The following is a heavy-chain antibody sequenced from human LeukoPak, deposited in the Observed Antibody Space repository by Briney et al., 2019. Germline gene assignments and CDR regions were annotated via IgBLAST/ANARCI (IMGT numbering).Heavy chain of an antibody. CDR1: GYSFTSYW. Sequence: GESLKISCKGSGYSFTSYWIGWVRQMPGKGLEWMGIIYPGDSDTRYSPSFQGQVTISADKSINTAYLQWSSLKASDTAMYYCASHETPYDFWSGSDYYYMDVWGKGTTVTVSS. D-gene: IGHD3-3*01. CDR3: ASHETPYDFWSGSDYYYMDV. J-gene: IGHJ6*03. CDR2: IYPGDSDT. V-gene: IGHV5-51*01.